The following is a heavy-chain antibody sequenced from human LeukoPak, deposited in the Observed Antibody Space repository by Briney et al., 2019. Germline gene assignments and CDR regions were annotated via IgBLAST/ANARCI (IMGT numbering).Heavy chain of an antibody. CDR3: ASVVVVPAAIRLFDYYYGMDV. D-gene: IGHD2-2*01. Sequence: SETLSLTCAVSGGSISSSNWWSWVRQPPGKGLEWIGEIYHSGSTNYNPSLKSRVTISVDKSKNQFSLKLSSVTAADTAVYYCASVVVVPAAIRLFDYYYGMDVWGQGTTVTVSS. V-gene: IGHV4-4*02. J-gene: IGHJ6*02. CDR2: IYHSGST. CDR1: GGSISSSNW.